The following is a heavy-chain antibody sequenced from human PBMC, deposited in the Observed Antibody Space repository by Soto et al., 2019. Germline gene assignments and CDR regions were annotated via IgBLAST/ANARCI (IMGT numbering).Heavy chain of an antibody. Sequence: ASVKVSCKASGGTFSSYAISWVRQAPGQGLEWMGGIIPIFGTANYAQKFQGRVTITADKSTSTAYMELSSLRSEDTAAYYCARAYCGGDCYPDYWGQGTLVTVSS. CDR3: ARAYCGGDCYPDY. CDR2: IIPIFGTA. V-gene: IGHV1-69*06. CDR1: GGTFSSYA. J-gene: IGHJ4*02. D-gene: IGHD2-21*02.